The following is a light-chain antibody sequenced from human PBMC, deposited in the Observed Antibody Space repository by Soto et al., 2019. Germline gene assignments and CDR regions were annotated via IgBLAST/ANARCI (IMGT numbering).Light chain of an antibody. CDR1: SSNIGNNY. J-gene: IGLJ1*01. V-gene: IGLV1-51*01. Sequence: QSVLTQPPSVSAAAGQNVTISCSGSSSNIGNNYVSWYQQVPGTAPKLLIYDNNKRPSGNPDRFSGSKSGTSATLGISGLQTEDEADYYCGTWDSSLSVHVFGTGTKVTVL. CDR2: DNN. CDR3: GTWDSSLSVHV.